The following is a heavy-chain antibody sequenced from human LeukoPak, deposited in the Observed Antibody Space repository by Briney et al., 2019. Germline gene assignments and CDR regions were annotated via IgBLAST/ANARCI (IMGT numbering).Heavy chain of an antibody. V-gene: IGHV3-11*01. J-gene: IGHJ3*02. D-gene: IGHD3-3*01. CDR1: GFTFSDFY. Sequence: GGSLRLSCAPSGFTFSDFYMSWIRQAPGKGLEWLSYISSSGTTIYYADSVKGRFAISRDNAKNSLYLQMNSLRVEDTAVYYWASRRRVPPGFFHVFDIGAQGTVVPVSS. CDR2: ISSSGTTI. CDR3: ASRRRVPPGFFHVFDI.